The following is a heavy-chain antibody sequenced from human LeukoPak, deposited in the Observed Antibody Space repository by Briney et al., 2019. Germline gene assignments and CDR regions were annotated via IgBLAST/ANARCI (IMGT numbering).Heavy chain of an antibody. V-gene: IGHV1-8*01. Sequence: ASVKVSCKASGYTFTSYDINWVRQATGQGLEWMGWMNPNSGNTGYAQKFQGRVTMTRNTSISTAYMELSSLRSEDTAVYYCARLDIVVVPAAIQPLGYYYYGMDVWGQGTTVTVSS. CDR3: ARLDIVVVPAAIQPLGYYYYGMDV. D-gene: IGHD2-2*02. J-gene: IGHJ6*02. CDR1: GYTFTSYD. CDR2: MNPNSGNT.